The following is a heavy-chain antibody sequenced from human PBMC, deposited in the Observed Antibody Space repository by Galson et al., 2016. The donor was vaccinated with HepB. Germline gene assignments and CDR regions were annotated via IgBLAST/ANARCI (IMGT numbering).Heavy chain of an antibody. CDR3: VQGSTAPAV. Sequence: LRLSCAASGFTFSNYGMTWVRQAPGKGLEVVSSISRSGDSTDYADSVKGRFTISRDNSKNTLSLQMNSLRVEDTAVYYCVQGSTAPAVWGQGTLVIVSS. D-gene: IGHD1-26*01. J-gene: IGHJ4*02. V-gene: IGHV3-23*01. CDR2: ISRSGDST. CDR1: GFTFSNYG.